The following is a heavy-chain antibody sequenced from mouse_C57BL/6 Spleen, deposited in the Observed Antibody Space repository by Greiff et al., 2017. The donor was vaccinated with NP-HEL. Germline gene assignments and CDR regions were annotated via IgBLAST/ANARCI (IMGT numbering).Heavy chain of an antibody. V-gene: IGHV7-3*01. D-gene: IGHD1-2*01. CDR2: IRHKANGYTT. CDR1: GFTFTDYY. CDR3: ARSPITTPWYFDG. J-gene: IGHJ1*03. Sequence: EVQVVESGGGLVQPGGSLSLSCAASGFTFTDYYMSWVRQPPGKALEWLGFIRHKANGYTTEYSASVKGRFTISRDNSQSILYLQMNALRAEDSATYYCARSPITTPWYFDGWGTGTTVTVSS.